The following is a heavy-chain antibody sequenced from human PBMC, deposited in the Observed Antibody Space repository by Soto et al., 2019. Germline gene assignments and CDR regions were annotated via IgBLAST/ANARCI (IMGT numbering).Heavy chain of an antibody. CDR2: ISGSGGST. D-gene: IGHD2-15*01. CDR1: GFTFSSYP. CDR3: AKRGRTGVARDAFAI. V-gene: IGHV3-23*01. Sequence: EVHLLESGGGLVQPGGSLRVSCAASGFTFSSYPMSWVRQAPGKGLEWVSFISGSGGSTYYSDSVKGRFTISRDNSKNTVFLQMNSLRVEDTALYYCAKRGRTGVARDAFAIWGPGTLVPVSS. J-gene: IGHJ3*02.